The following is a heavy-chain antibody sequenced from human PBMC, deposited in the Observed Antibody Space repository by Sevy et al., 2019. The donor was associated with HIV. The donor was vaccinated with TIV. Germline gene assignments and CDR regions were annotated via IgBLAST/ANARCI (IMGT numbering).Heavy chain of an antibody. CDR3: ARGELRGIISTYAFDI. CDR2: IYTSGST. J-gene: IGHJ3*02. Sequence: SETLSLTCTVSGGSISSYYWSWIRQPAGKGLEWIGRIYTSGSTNYNPALKSRVTMSVDTSKNQFSLKLTSVTAADTAVYYCARGELRGIISTYAFDIWGQGTMVTVSS. V-gene: IGHV4-4*07. D-gene: IGHD3-10*01. CDR1: GGSISSYY.